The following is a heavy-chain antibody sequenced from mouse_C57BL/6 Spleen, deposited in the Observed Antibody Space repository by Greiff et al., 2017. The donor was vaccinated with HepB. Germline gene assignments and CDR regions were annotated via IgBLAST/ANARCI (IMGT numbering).Heavy chain of an antibody. J-gene: IGHJ1*03. Sequence: QVQLKESGAELVKPGASVKMSCKASGYTFTSYWITWVKQRPGQGLEWIGDIYPGSGSTNYNEKFKSKATLTVDTSSSTAYMQLSSLTSEDSAVYYCARKGRPPYWYFDVWGTGTTVTVSS. V-gene: IGHV1-55*01. CDR3: ARKGRPPYWYFDV. D-gene: IGHD1-2*01. CDR2: IYPGSGST. CDR1: GYTFTSYW.